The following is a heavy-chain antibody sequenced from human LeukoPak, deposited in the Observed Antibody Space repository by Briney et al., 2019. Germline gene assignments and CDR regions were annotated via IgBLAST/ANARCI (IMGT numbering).Heavy chain of an antibody. CDR2: ISAYNGNT. CDR1: GYTFTSYG. D-gene: IGHD2-2*01. J-gene: IGHJ4*02. CDR3: ARDFVYCSSTSCTSY. V-gene: IGHV1-18*01. Sequence: ASVKVSCKASGYTFTSYGISWVRQAPGQGLEWMGWISAYNGNTNYAQKLQGRVTMTTGTSTSTAYMELRSLRSDDTAVYYCARDFVYCSSTSCTSYWGQGTLVTVSS.